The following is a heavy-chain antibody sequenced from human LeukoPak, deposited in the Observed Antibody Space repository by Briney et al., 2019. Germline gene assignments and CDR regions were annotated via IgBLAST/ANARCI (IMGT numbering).Heavy chain of an antibody. V-gene: IGHV1-18*01. CDR1: GYTFTSYG. D-gene: IGHD3-22*01. CDR3: AKESLDYYDSSGYYYDY. CDR2: ISAYNGNT. J-gene: IGHJ4*02. Sequence: ASVKVSCKASGYTFTSYGISWVRQAPGQGLEWMGWISAYNGNTNYAQKLQGRVTMTTDTSTSTAYMELRSLRSDDTAVYYCAKESLDYYDSSGYYYDYWGQGTLVTVSS.